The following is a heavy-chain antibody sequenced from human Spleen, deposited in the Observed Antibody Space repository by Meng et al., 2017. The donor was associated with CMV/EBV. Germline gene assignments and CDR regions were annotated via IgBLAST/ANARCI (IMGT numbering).Heavy chain of an antibody. CDR2: IYPGTSAT. CDR1: GFTFTNCW. V-gene: IGHV5-51*01. J-gene: IGHJ4*02. CDR3: ARDYGDS. Sequence: GGSLRLSCKGSGFTFTNCWIGWVRQMPGKGLEWMGIIYPGTSATRYSPSFQGQVTISADKSISTAYLQWRSLKAADAAIYYCARDYGDSWGQGTLVTVSS.